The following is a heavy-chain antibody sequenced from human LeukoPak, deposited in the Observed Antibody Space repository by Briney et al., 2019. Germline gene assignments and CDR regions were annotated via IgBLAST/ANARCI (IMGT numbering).Heavy chain of an antibody. CDR3: ARDVAPIDY. V-gene: IGHV3-48*03. Sequence: GGSLRLSCAASGFTFSSNEMNWVRQAPGKGLEWVSYISSSGGTMYYADSVKGRFTISRDNAKNSLYLQMNSLRAEDTAVYYCARDVAPIDYWGQGALVTVPS. J-gene: IGHJ4*02. CDR1: GFTFSSNE. CDR2: ISSSGGTM.